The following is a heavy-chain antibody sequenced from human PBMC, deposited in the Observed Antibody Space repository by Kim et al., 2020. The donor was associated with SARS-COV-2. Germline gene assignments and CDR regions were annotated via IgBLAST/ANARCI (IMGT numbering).Heavy chain of an antibody. CDR1: GFTFSSYA. V-gene: IGHV3-23*01. D-gene: IGHD3-9*01. CDR2: ISGSGGST. CDR3: AKPEKRYFDWSSVDY. Sequence: GGSLRLSCAASGFTFSSYAMSWVRQAPGKGLEWVSAISGSGGSTYYADSVKGRFTISRDNSKNTLYLQMNSLRAEDTAVYYCAKPEKRYFDWSSVDYWGQGTLVTVSS. J-gene: IGHJ4*02.